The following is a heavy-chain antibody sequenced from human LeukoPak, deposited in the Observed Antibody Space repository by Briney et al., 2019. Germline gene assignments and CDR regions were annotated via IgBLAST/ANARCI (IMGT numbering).Heavy chain of an antibody. Sequence: SETLSLTCTVSGGSISSGDYYWSWIRQPPGKGLECIGYIYYSGNTYYNPSLKSRVTISVDTSKNQFSLKLSSVTAADTAVYYCARGEDLNWFDPWGKGTLVTVSS. CDR1: GGSISSGDYY. CDR3: ARGEDLNWFDP. CDR2: IYYSGNT. D-gene: IGHD1-26*01. J-gene: IGHJ5*02. V-gene: IGHV4-30-4*01.